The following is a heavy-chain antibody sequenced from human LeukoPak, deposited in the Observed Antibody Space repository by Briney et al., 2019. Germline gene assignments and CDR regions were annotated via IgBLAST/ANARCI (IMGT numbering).Heavy chain of an antibody. CDR3: ARDVDYGDSRYGMDV. J-gene: IGHJ6*02. Sequence: GGSLRLSCAASGFTFSSSGMHWVRQAPGKGLEWVAVISYDGSNKYYADSVKGRFTISRDNSKNTLYLQMNSLRAKDTAVYYCARDVDYGDSRYGMDVWGQGTTVTVSS. D-gene: IGHD4-17*01. CDR1: GFTFSSSG. CDR2: ISYDGSNK. V-gene: IGHV3-30*03.